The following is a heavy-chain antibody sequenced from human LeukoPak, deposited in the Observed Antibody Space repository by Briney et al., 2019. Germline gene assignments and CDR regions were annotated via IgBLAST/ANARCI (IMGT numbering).Heavy chain of an antibody. Sequence: SETLSLTCTVSGGSISSSSYYWGWIRQPPGKGLEWIGSIYYSGSTYYNPSLKSRVTISVDTSKNQFSLKLSSVTAADTAVYYCARTRSGYSGYALGYFDYWGQGTLVTVSS. CDR2: IYYSGST. J-gene: IGHJ4*02. CDR3: ARTRSGYSGYALGYFDY. D-gene: IGHD5-12*01. V-gene: IGHV4-39*01. CDR1: GGSISSSSYY.